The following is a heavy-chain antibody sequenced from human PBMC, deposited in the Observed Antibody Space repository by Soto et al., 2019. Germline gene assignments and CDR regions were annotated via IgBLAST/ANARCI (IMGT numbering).Heavy chain of an antibody. CDR3: ARLLSYGPFDY. J-gene: IGHJ4*02. CDR1: GGSFSGYY. V-gene: IGHV4-34*01. Sequence: SETLSLTCAVYGGSFSGYYWSWIRQPPGKGLEWIGEINHSGSTNYNPSLKSRVTISVDTSKNQFSLKLSSVTAADTAVYYCARLLSYGPFDYWGQGTLVTAPQ. CDR2: INHSGST. D-gene: IGHD5-18*01.